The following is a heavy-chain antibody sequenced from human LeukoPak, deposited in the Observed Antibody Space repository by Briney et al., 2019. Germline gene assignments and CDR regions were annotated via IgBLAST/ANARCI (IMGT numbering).Heavy chain of an antibody. CDR3: AREATLAAFDI. V-gene: IGHV3-30*04. CDR1: GFTFSSYA. D-gene: IGHD1-26*01. CDR2: ISYDGSNK. Sequence: QAGGSLRLSCAASGFTFSSYAMHWVRQAPGKGLEWVAVISYDGSNKYYADSVKGRFTISRDNSKNTLYLQMNSLRAEDTAVYYCAREATLAAFDIWGQGTMVTVSS. J-gene: IGHJ3*02.